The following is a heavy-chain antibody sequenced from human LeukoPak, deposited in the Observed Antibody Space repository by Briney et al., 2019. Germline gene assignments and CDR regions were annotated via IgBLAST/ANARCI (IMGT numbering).Heavy chain of an antibody. CDR3: AEDLRVLPFAYFDY. CDR2: SSGSGDNT. V-gene: IGHV3-23*01. Sequence: GGSLRLSCVACGFTYSTYAMSWVRQAPGKGLEWVSSSSGSGDNTYYADSVKGRFTTSRDNSKNTVYLHMNSLRGEDTAVYYCAEDLRVLPFAYFDYWGQGTLVTVSS. D-gene: IGHD3-16*01. J-gene: IGHJ4*02. CDR1: GFTYSTYA.